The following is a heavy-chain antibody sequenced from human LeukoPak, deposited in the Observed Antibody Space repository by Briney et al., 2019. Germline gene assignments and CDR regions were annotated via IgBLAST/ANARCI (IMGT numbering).Heavy chain of an antibody. D-gene: IGHD2-2*01. CDR3: ATVNRLDCSSNSCNDKIYRTFDY. V-gene: IGHV4-31*03. J-gene: IGHJ4*02. CDR1: GGSLSSGGYY. Sequence: SETLSLTSTVSGGSLSSGGYYSSCIRQHPGNGLEWIGYIYYSGSTNYNPSLKSRVTISVDTSKNQFSLKMSSVTAADTAVYYCATVNRLDCSSNSCNDKIYRTFDYWGQGTLVTVSS. CDR2: IYYSGST.